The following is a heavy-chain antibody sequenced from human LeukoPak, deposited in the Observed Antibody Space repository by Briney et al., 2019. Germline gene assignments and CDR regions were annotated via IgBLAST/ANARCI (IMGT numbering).Heavy chain of an antibody. CDR2: IHYSGSA. V-gene: IGHV4-59*12. CDR1: NGPINTYQ. J-gene: IGHJ3*02. CDR3: VGSYLFSAFDI. Sequence: SETLSLTCTVSNGPINTYQWSWIRQPPGKGLEWIGNIHYSGSANYNPSLKSRVTISVDTSKNQFSLKLSSVTAADTAVYYCVGSYLFSAFDIWGQGTMVTVSS. D-gene: IGHD1-26*01.